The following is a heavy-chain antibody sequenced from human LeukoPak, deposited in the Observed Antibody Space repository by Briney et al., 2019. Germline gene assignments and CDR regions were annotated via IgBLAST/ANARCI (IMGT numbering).Heavy chain of an antibody. D-gene: IGHD6-13*01. CDR2: INPNSGGT. V-gene: IGHV1-2*04. CDR1: GYTFTGYY. J-gene: IGHJ4*02. Sequence: ASVKVSCKASGYTFTGYYMHWVRQAPGQGLEWMGWINPNSGGTNYAQKFQGWVTMTRDTSISTAYMELSRLRSDDTAVYYCARAGIAAISFDYWGRGTLVTVSS. CDR3: ARAGIAAISFDY.